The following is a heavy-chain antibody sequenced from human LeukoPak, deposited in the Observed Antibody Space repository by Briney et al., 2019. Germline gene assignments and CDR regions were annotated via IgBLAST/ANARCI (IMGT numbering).Heavy chain of an antibody. Sequence: GGSLRLSCAASGFTFSSDWMHWVRQAPGKGLVWVSRINEDGSTTNYADSVKGRSTIFRDNAKNTLYLQMNSLRAEDTAVYYCVRDLGGRSGHWGQGTLVTVSS. D-gene: IGHD1-26*01. CDR1: GFTFSSDW. J-gene: IGHJ4*02. CDR3: VRDLGGRSGH. V-gene: IGHV3-74*01. CDR2: INEDGSTT.